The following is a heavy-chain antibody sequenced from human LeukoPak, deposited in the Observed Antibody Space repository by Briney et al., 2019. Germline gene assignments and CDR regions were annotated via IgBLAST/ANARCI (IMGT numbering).Heavy chain of an antibody. Sequence: PGGSLRLSCAASAASGFIFSSYGMHWVRQAPGKGLEWVAFIWYDGSKKYYADSVEGRFTISRDNSKNTLYLQMNSLRAEDTAVYYCAKDGYSGYDRFDYWGQGTLVTVSS. D-gene: IGHD5-12*01. CDR1: GFIFSSYG. CDR2: IWYDGSKK. V-gene: IGHV3-30*02. J-gene: IGHJ4*02. CDR3: AKDGYSGYDRFDY.